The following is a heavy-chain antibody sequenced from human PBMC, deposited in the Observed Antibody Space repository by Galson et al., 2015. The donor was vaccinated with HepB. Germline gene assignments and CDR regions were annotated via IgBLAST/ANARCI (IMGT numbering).Heavy chain of an antibody. D-gene: IGHD4-23*01. CDR1: GFTFSSYG. J-gene: IGHJ4*02. CDR2: IWYDGSNK. Sequence: SLRLSCAASGFTFSSYGMHWVRQAPGKGLEWVAVIWYDGSNKYYADSVKGRFTISRDNSKNTLYLQMNSLRAEDTAVYYCARVKIGGANFDYWGQGTLVTVSS. V-gene: IGHV3-33*01. CDR3: ARVKIGGANFDY.